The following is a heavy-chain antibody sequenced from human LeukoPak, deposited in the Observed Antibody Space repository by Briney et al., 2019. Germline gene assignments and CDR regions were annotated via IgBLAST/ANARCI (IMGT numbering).Heavy chain of an antibody. CDR2: IYYSGST. CDR3: ARFVRGFTYGFDSGFDY. D-gene: IGHD5-18*01. J-gene: IGHJ4*02. CDR1: GGSISSYY. Sequence: SETLSLTCTVSGGSISSYYWSWIRQPPGKGLEWIGYIYYSGSTNYNPSLKSRVTISVDTSKNKFSLKLSSVTAADTAVYYCARFVRGFTYGFDSGFDYGGQGTLVTVSS. V-gene: IGHV4-59*01.